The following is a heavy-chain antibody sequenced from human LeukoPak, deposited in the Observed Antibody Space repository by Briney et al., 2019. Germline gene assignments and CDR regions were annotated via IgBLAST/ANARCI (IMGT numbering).Heavy chain of an antibody. D-gene: IGHD2-15*01. J-gene: IGHJ4*02. V-gene: IGHV3-7*01. CDR3: ARDPSCSGGSCRDGYFDY. CDR2: IKQDGSEK. CDR1: GFTFSSYE. Sequence: GGSLRLSCAASGFTFSSYEMHWVRQAPGKGLEWVANIKQDGSEKYYVDSVKGRFTISRDNAKNSLYLQMNSLRAEDTAVYYCARDPSCSGGSCRDGYFDYWGQGTLVAVSS.